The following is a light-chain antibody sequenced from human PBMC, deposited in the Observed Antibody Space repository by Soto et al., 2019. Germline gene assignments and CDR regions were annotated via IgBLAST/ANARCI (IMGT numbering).Light chain of an antibody. CDR3: QSYDISLSVSVV. J-gene: IGLJ2*01. CDR1: SSNIGAGYD. V-gene: IGLV1-40*01. Sequence: QTVVTQPPSVSGAPGQRVTISCTGSSSNIGAGYDVQWYQQLPGAAPRLLIFGNTNRPSGVPDRFSGSGSGTSASLAISGLQADDEADYYCQSYDISLSVSVVFGGGTKLTVL. CDR2: GNT.